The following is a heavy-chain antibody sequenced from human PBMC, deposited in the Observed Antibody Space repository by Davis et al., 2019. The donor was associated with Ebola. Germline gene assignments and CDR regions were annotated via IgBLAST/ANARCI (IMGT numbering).Heavy chain of an antibody. V-gene: IGHV3-53*01. CDR3: AKDTSNIWFV. J-gene: IGHJ3*01. CDR1: GIIVSSNQ. CDR2: FGTSADT. D-gene: IGHD3-9*01. Sequence: GGSLRLSCAASGIIVSSNQMSWVRQAPGKGLEWVSTFGTSADTYYADSVKGRFTISRDNSKNTLHLQMNSLRVEDTAIYYCAKDTSNIWFVWGQGTMVTVSS.